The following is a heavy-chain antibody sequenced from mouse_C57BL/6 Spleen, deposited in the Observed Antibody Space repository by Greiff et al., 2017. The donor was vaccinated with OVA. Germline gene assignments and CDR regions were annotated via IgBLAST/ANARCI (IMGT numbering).Heavy chain of an antibody. CDR1: GYTFTSYW. J-gene: IGHJ4*01. Sequence: QVQLQQPGAELVKPGASVKLSCKASGYTFTSYWMQWVKQRPGQGLEWIGEIDPSDSYTNYNQKFKGKATLTVDTSSSTAYMLRSSLTSEDSAVYYCATSDSNYSYYAMDYWGQGTSVTVSS. CDR3: ATSDSNYSYYAMDY. D-gene: IGHD2-12*01. V-gene: IGHV1-50*01. CDR2: IDPSDSYT.